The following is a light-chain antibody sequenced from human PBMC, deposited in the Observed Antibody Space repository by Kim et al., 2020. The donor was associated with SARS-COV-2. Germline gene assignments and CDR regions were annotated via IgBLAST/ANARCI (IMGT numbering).Light chain of an antibody. Sequence: PGERVTLSCRASQSVALLAWYQQKPGQAPRLVIHGASTRATGIPARFSGSGSETEFTLTISSLQSEDFAIYYCQQYNEWPSTFGQGTRLEIK. J-gene: IGKJ5*01. CDR3: QQYNEWPST. CDR1: QSVALL. V-gene: IGKV3-15*01. CDR2: GAS.